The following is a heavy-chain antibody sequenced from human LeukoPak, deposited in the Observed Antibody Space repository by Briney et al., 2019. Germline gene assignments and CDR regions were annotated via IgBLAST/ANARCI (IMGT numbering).Heavy chain of an antibody. J-gene: IGHJ4*02. V-gene: IGHV3-23*01. D-gene: IGHD2-21*02. Sequence: PGGSLRLSCAASGFSFSSYVMSWVRQAPGKGLEWVSAVSGSGGSTYSADSVKGRFTISRDNSKNMVYLQTSSLRAEDTAVYYCARSLGAYCGGDCYSAGYWGQGTLVTVSS. CDR2: VSGSGGST. CDR3: ARSLGAYCGGDCYSAGY. CDR1: GFSFSSYV.